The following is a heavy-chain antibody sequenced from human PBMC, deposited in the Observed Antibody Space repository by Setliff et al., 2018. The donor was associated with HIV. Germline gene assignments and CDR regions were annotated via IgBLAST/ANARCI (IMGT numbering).Heavy chain of an antibody. V-gene: IGHV1-8*01. J-gene: IGHJ4*02. CDR3: ARIAWPWWQWLVRSGKWYFDY. CDR2: MNPNSGNT. D-gene: IGHD6-19*01. Sequence: ASVKVSCKASGYTFTSYDINWVRQATGQGLEWMGWMNPNSGNTGYAQKFQGRVTMTRNTSISTAYMDLSSLRSEDTAVYYCARIAWPWWQWLVRSGKWYFDYWGQGTLVTVSS. CDR1: GYTFTSYD.